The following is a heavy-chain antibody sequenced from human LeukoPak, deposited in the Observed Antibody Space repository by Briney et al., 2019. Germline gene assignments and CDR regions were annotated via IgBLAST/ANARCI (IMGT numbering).Heavy chain of an antibody. D-gene: IGHD3-22*01. Sequence: GGSLRLSCAASGFTFSSYSMNWVRQAPGKGLEWVSSISSSSSYIYYADSVKGRFTISRDNAKNSLYLQMNSLRAEDTAVYYCARDEGGYYKRPFDYWGQGTLVTVSS. V-gene: IGHV3-21*01. J-gene: IGHJ4*02. CDR3: ARDEGGYYKRPFDY. CDR2: ISSSSSYI. CDR1: GFTFSSYS.